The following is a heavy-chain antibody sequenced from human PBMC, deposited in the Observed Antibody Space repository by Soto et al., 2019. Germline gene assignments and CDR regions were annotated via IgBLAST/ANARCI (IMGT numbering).Heavy chain of an antibody. CDR3: ARFVIPTTPYYYYGMDV. CDR2: MYSGGNR. CDR1: GFIVSSKY. J-gene: IGHJ6*02. V-gene: IGHV3-66*01. D-gene: IGHD3-16*02. Sequence: EVQLVESGGGLVQPGGSLRLSCAASGFIVSSKYMTWVRQAPGKGLEWVSVMYSGGNRSYADSVRGRFTISRDNLNNTLYLQMNSLRVEDTAVYYCARFVIPTTPYYYYGMDVWGQGTTVTVSS.